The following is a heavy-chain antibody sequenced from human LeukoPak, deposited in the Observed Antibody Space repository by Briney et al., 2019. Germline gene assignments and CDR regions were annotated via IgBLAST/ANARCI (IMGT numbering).Heavy chain of an antibody. J-gene: IGHJ4*02. CDR2: ICSGGST. V-gene: IGHV3-66*02. D-gene: IGHD5-12*01. CDR3: ARAGYSGYDYAY. Sequence: GGSLRLSCAASGFTVSSNYMSWVRQAPGKGLEWVSVICSGGSTYYADSVKGRFTISRDNSKNTLYLQMNSLRAEDTAVYYCARAGYSGYDYAYWGQGTLVTVSS. CDR1: GFTVSSNY.